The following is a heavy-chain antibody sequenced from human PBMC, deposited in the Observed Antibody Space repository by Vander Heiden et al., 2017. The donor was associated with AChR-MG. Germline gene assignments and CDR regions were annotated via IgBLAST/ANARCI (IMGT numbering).Heavy chain of an antibody. D-gene: IGHD5-18*01. J-gene: IGHJ4*02. CDR2: INHSGST. V-gene: IGHV4-34*01. CDR1: GGSFRGYY. CDR3: ARGNGYSYGYVY. Sequence: QVQLQPWGAGPLKPSETLSLTCPVHGGSFRGYYWGWIRQPPGKGLEWIGEINHSGSTNYNPSLKSRVTISVDTSKNQFSLKLSSVTAADTAVYYCARGNGYSYGYVYWGQGTLVTVSS.